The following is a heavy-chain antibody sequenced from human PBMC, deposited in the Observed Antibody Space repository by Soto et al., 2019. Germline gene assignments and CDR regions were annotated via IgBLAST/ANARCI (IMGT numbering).Heavy chain of an antibody. V-gene: IGHV3-9*01. CDR2: LNWNSVTP. CDR1: GFTFSSYA. Sequence: GGSLRLSCAASGFTFSSYAMHWVRQAPGKGLEWVSGLNWNSVTPGYGDSVKGRFSISRDNGKYALDLQMTSLRPEDTALYYCVKDISGAYSGPNYDAWGQGTLVTVSS. D-gene: IGHD1-26*01. CDR3: VKDISGAYSGPNYDA. J-gene: IGHJ4*02.